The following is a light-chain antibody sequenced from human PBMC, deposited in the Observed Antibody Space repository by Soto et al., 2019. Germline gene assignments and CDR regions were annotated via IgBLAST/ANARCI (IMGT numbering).Light chain of an antibody. CDR2: DAS. J-gene: IGKJ5*01. CDR1: QSVSSY. V-gene: IGKV3-11*01. Sequence: EIVLTQSASTLSWSPGERATLSCRASQSVSSYLAWYQQKPGQAPRLLVYDASNRATGIPARFSGSGSGKDFTLNISSLEPEDFAVYYCQQRSNWPLGITFGQGTRLEIK. CDR3: QQRSNWPLGIT.